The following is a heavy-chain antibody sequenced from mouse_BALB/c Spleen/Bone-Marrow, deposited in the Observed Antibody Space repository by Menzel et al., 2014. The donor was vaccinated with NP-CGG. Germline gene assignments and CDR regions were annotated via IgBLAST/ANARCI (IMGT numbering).Heavy chain of an antibody. CDR1: GFTFTDYY. J-gene: IGHJ3*01. Sequence: DVMLVESGGGLVQPGGSLRLSCATSGFTFTDYYMSWVRQPPGKALEWLGFIRNKANGYTTEYSASVKGRFTISRDNSQSILYLQMNTLGAEDSATYYCARVTTAWFAYWGQGTLVTVSA. CDR2: IRNKANGYTT. CDR3: ARVTTAWFAY. V-gene: IGHV7-3*02. D-gene: IGHD1-1*01.